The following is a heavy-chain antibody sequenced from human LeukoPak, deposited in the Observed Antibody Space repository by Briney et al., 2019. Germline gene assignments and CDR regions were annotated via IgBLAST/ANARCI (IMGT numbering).Heavy chain of an antibody. D-gene: IGHD2-21*02. J-gene: IGHJ4*02. Sequence: SETLSLTCTVSGDSMSSGGYYWSWIRRHPGKGLEWIGYIFSTGNTYYNPSLKSRLTISVDTSKNRFSLQLSFVTAADTAVYYCARTRLRGDPFDDWGQGTLVTVSS. CDR3: ARTRLRGDPFDD. CDR1: GDSMSSGGYY. V-gene: IGHV4-31*03. CDR2: IFSTGNT.